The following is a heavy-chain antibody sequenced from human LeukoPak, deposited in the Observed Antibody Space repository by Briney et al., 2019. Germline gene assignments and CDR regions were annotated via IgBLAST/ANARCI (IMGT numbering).Heavy chain of an antibody. CDR1: GYTFTSYG. V-gene: IGHV1-18*01. Sequence: GASVKVSCKASGYTFTSYGISWVRQAPGQGLEWMGWISAYNGNTNYAQKLQGRVTMTTDTSTSTAYMELRSLRSDDTAVYYCARVPSLKTCDSSGYRDYWGQGTLVTVSS. CDR2: ISAYNGNT. CDR3: ARVPSLKTCDSSGYRDY. J-gene: IGHJ4*02. D-gene: IGHD3-22*01.